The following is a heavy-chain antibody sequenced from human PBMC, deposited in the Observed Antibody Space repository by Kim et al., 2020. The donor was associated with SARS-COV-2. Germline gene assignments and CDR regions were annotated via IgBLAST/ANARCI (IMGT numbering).Heavy chain of an antibody. CDR3: ARDHELWFGELLYWRYAFDI. J-gene: IGHJ3*02. CDR2: ISSSSSYI. Sequence: GGSLRLSCAASGFTFSSYSMNWVRQAPGKGLEWVSSISSSSSYIYYADSVKGRFTISRDNAKNSLYLQMNSLRAEDTAVYYCARDHELWFGELLYWRYAFDIWGQGTMVTVSS. D-gene: IGHD3-10*01. CDR1: GFTFSSYS. V-gene: IGHV3-21*01.